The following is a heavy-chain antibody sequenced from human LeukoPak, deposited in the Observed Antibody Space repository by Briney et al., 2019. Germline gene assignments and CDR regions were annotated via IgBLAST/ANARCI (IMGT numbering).Heavy chain of an antibody. J-gene: IGHJ4*02. Sequence: SETLSLTCTVSGGSISSSYYYWGWVRQPPGKGLEWIGSLYYSGWSTYYNPSLKSRVTISVDTSKNQFSLRLNSVTAADTAVYYCARLGCSSASCYPGNWGQGTLVTVSS. CDR1: GGSISSSYYY. D-gene: IGHD2-2*01. CDR3: ARLGCSSASCYPGN. CDR2: LYYSGWST. V-gene: IGHV4-39*01.